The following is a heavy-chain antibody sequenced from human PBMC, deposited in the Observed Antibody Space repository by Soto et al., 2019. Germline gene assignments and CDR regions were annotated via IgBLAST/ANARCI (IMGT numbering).Heavy chain of an antibody. J-gene: IGHJ3*02. CDR2: IYPGDSDT. CDR1: GYSFTSYW. D-gene: IGHD3-22*01. Sequence: LGESLKLSCKGSGYSFTSYWIGWVRQMPGKGLEWMGIIYPGDSDTRYSPSVQGQVTTSADKSISTAYLQWSSLKASDTSMYYCARQTQLSDYYYNSSGHPVAVDIWGQGTMVTVSS. CDR3: ARQTQLSDYYYNSSGHPVAVDI. V-gene: IGHV5-51*01.